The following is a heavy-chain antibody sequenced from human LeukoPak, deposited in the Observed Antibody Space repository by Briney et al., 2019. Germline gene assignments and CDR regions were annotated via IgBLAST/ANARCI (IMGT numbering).Heavy chain of an antibody. J-gene: IGHJ4*02. Sequence: GGSLRLSCAASGFTFSSYWMSWVRQALGKGLEWVANINQDGSAKYSVDSVKGRFTISRDNAKNSLYLQMNSLRVEDTAVYYCARAASGSYPGYFDYWGQGTLVTVSS. CDR1: GFTFSSYW. CDR3: ARAASGSYPGYFDY. V-gene: IGHV3-7*01. D-gene: IGHD1-26*01. CDR2: INQDGSAK.